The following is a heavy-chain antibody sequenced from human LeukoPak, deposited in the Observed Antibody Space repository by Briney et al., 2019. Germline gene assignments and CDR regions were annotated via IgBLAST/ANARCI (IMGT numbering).Heavy chain of an antibody. CDR2: IYYSGST. V-gene: IGHV4-59*01. Sequence: SETLSLTCSVSGGSISGYYWSWIRQPPGKGLEWIGYIYYSGSTNYNPPLKSRVTISVDTSKNQFSLKLSSVTAADTAVYYCARSPGRGAYFDYWGQGTLVTVSS. CDR3: ARSPGRGAYFDY. D-gene: IGHD1-26*01. J-gene: IGHJ4*02. CDR1: GGSISGYY.